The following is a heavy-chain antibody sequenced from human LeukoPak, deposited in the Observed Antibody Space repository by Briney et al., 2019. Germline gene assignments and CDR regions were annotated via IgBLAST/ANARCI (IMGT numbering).Heavy chain of an antibody. V-gene: IGHV1-69*04. CDR3: ARSPRDILTGFGEPNAFDI. J-gene: IGHJ3*02. Sequence: ASVKVSCKASGGTFSSYAISWVRQAPGQGLEWMGRIIPILGIANYAQKFQGRVTITADESTSTAYMELSSLRSEDTAVYYCARSPRDILTGFGEPNAFDIWGQGTMVTVSS. CDR1: GGTFSSYA. CDR2: IIPILGIA. D-gene: IGHD3-9*01.